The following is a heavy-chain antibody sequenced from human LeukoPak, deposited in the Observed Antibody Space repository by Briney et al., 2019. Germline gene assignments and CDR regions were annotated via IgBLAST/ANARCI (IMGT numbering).Heavy chain of an antibody. D-gene: IGHD1-26*01. CDR1: GYTFTSYG. J-gene: IGHJ3*02. V-gene: IGHV1-18*01. CDR2: ISAYNGNT. CDR3: ARVWYSGSEPVDAFDI. Sequence: GASVKVSCKASGYTFTSYGISWVRQAPGQGLEWMGWISAYNGNTNYAQKLQGRVTMTTDTSTSTAYMELRSLRSDDTAVYYCARVWYSGSEPVDAFDIWGQGTMVTVSS.